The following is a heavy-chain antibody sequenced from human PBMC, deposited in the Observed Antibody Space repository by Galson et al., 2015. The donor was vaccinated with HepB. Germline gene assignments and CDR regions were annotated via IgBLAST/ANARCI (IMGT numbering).Heavy chain of an antibody. CDR3: ARVTDYDFWRVTPNGYYYYYGMDV. Sequence: SVKVSCKASGYTFTSYGISWVRQAPGQGLEWMGWISAYNGNTNYAQKLQGRVTMTTDTSTSTAYMELRSLRSDDTAVYYCARVTDYDFWRVTPNGYYYYYGMDVWGQGTTVTVSS. D-gene: IGHD3-3*01. J-gene: IGHJ6*02. CDR1: GYTFTSYG. V-gene: IGHV1-18*04. CDR2: ISAYNGNT.